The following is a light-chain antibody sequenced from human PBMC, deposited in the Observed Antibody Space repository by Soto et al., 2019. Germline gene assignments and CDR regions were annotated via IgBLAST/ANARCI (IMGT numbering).Light chain of an antibody. CDR1: SSDVGSYNL. CDR2: EGS. V-gene: IGLV2-23*01. CDR3: CSYAGSSTVWV. J-gene: IGLJ2*01. Sequence: QSALTQPASVSGSPGQSITISCSGTSSDVGSYNLVSWYQQHPGKAPKLMIYEGSKRPSGVSNRFSGSKSGNTASLTISGLQAEDEADYYRCSYAGSSTVWVFGGGTKLTVL.